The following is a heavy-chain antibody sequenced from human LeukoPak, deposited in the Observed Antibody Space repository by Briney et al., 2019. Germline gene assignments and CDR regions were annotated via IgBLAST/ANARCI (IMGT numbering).Heavy chain of an antibody. J-gene: IGHJ4*02. V-gene: IGHV3-23*01. CDR1: GFNFNNYG. CDR2: ISGSGGST. CDR3: ARATTYDILTGFSDY. Sequence: LSGGSLRLSCAVSGFNFNNYGVSWVRQAPGKGLEWVSAISGSGGSTYYADSVKGRFTISRDNAKKSLYLQMNSLRAEDTAVYYCARATTYDILTGFSDYWGQGTLVTVSS. D-gene: IGHD3-9*01.